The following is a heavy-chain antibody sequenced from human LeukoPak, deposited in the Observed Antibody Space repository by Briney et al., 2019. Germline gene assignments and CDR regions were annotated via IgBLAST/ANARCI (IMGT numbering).Heavy chain of an antibody. J-gene: IGHJ3*02. CDR1: GFTFTGSA. D-gene: IGHD3-22*01. V-gene: IGHV1-58*02. CDR2: IVVGSGNT. CDR3: AAADYYDSSGYYPYAFHI. Sequence: SVKVSCKASGFTFTGSAMQWVRQARGQRLEWIGWIVVGSGNTNYAQTFQERVTITRDMSTSTAYMELSSLRSEDTAVYYCAAADYYDSSGYYPYAFHIWGQGTMVTVSS.